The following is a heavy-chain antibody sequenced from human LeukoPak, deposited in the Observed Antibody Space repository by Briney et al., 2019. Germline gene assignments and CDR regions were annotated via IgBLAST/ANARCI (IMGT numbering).Heavy chain of an antibody. CDR1: GFTFSSYA. D-gene: IGHD2-15*01. CDR2: ISGSGGST. J-gene: IGHJ4*02. CDR3: AKDVGYCSGGSCYSVEVGDY. V-gene: IGHV3-23*01. Sequence: PGGSLRFSCAASGFTFSSYAMSWVRQAPGKGLEWVSAISGSGGSTYYADSVKGQFTVSRDNSKNTLYLQMNSLRAEDTAVYYCAKDVGYCSGGSCYSVEVGDYWGQGTLVTVSS.